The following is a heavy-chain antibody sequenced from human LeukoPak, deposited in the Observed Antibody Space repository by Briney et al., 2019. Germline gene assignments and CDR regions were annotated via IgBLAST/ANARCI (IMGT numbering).Heavy chain of an antibody. CDR2: INTDGSST. CDR1: GFTFSSYW. D-gene: IGHD2-2*01. Sequence: GGSLRLSCAASGFTFSSYWMHRVRQAPGKGLVWVSRINTDGSSTSYADSVKGRFTISRDNAKNTLYLQMNSLRAEDTAVYYCTTEDIVVVPAFPMPKDYYYYMDVWGKGTTVTVSS. CDR3: TTEDIVVVPAFPMPKDYYYYMDV. J-gene: IGHJ6*03. V-gene: IGHV3-74*01.